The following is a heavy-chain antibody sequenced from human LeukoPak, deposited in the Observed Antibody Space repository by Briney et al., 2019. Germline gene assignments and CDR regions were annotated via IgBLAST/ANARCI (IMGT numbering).Heavy chain of an antibody. CDR1: GFTFSSYG. Sequence: PGGSLRLSCAASGFTFSSYGMHWVRQAPGKALEWVAFIRYDGSNKYYADSVKGRFTISRDNSKNTLYLQMNSLRAEDTAVYYCAKDWSVGDAWYFDYWGQGTLVTVSS. CDR3: AKDWSVGDAWYFDY. V-gene: IGHV3-30*02. CDR2: IRYDGSNK. J-gene: IGHJ4*02. D-gene: IGHD1-26*01.